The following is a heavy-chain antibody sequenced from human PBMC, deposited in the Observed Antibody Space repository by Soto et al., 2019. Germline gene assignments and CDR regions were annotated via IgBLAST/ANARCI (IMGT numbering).Heavy chain of an antibody. Sequence: QVQLVQSGAEVKKPGASVKVSCKASGYTFTSHGISWVRQAPGQGLEWMGWISDYNGNTKYAQKLQGRVTMTTDTSTSTAYRELRSLRSDDMAVNYCARVSPPVDYWAEGTLVTVSS. J-gene: IGHJ4*02. CDR2: ISDYNGNT. CDR1: GYTFTSHG. CDR3: ARVSPPVDY. V-gene: IGHV1-18*03.